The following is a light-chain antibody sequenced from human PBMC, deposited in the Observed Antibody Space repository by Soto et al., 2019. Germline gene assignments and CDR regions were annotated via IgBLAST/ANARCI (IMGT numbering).Light chain of an antibody. V-gene: IGLV2-8*01. CDR1: SSDVGAYKY. CDR2: EVT. J-gene: IGLJ3*02. Sequence: QSALTQPPSASGSPGQSVTISCTGTSSDVGAYKYVSWYQQYPGKAPKLMIYEVTKRPSGVPDRFSGSKSGNTASLTVSGLQAEDVADYYCTSYVGNDIWVFGGGTQLTVL. CDR3: TSYVGNDIWV.